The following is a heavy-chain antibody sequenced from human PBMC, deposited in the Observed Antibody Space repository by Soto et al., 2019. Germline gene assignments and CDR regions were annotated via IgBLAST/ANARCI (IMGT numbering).Heavy chain of an antibody. D-gene: IGHD1-26*01. V-gene: IGHV3-23*01. CDR2: ISGSGGST. Sequence: PGGSLSLAGSASGFTFSSYAMSWVRQAPGKGLEWVSAISGSGGSTYYADSVKGRFTISRDNSKNTLYLQMNSLRAEDRAVFYCAKEGVGGWERQIDYWGQGTLVTVSS. CDR1: GFTFSSYA. J-gene: IGHJ4*02. CDR3: AKEGVGGWERQIDY.